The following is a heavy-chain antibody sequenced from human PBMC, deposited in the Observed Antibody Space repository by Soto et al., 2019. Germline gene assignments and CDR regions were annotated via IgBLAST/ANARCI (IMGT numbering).Heavy chain of an antibody. CDR1: GFTFSSYG. CDR2: VSYDGSNK. J-gene: IGHJ4*02. Sequence: PGGSLRLSCAASGFTFSSYGVRWVRQAPGKGLEWVASVSYDGSNKHYADSVKGRFTISRDNSRNTLDLQMNSLRAEDTAVYYCAKDTYYYDRSGYYTYDHWGQGTQVTVSS. V-gene: IGHV3-30*18. CDR3: AKDTYYYDRSGYYTYDH. D-gene: IGHD3-22*01.